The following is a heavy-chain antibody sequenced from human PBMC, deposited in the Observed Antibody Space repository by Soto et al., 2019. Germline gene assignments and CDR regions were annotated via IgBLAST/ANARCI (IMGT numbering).Heavy chain of an antibody. CDR3: ARIVRSGSYFAF. J-gene: IGHJ4*02. CDR1: GDSISRSSFY. D-gene: IGHD1-26*01. V-gene: IGHV4-39*01. Sequence: ASETLSLTCTVSGDSISRSSFYWGWIRQSPGKGLECIGIVYFTGSTNYNPSLKSRVTMSVDRSRNQFSLQLTSLTAADTAVYYWARIVRSGSYFAFGGQEILVTSP. CDR2: VYFTGST.